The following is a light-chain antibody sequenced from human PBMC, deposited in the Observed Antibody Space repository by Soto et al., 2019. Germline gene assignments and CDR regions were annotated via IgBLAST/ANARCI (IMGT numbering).Light chain of an antibody. CDR3: SSYTSKNTLV. Sequence: QSVLTQPASVSGSPGQSITISCTGTSTDIGAYNFVSWYQQSPGKAPKLLIYEVSSRPSGLSSRFSASKFGSTASLTISGLQTEDEADYYCSSYTSKNTLVFGGGTKVTVL. J-gene: IGLJ2*01. V-gene: IGLV2-14*01. CDR1: STDIGAYNF. CDR2: EVS.